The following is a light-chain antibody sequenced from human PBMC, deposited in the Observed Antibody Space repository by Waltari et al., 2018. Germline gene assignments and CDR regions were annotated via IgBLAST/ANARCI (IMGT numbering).Light chain of an antibody. J-gene: IGKJ4*02. CDR1: QSISSW. Sequence: DIQMTQSPSSLSASIGARVTFTCRASQSISSWLAWYQQKPGKAPKLLISKASTLESGVPSRFSCSGSGTEFTLTISSLQPDDFATYYCQQYTSFSLTFGGGTTVEIK. V-gene: IGKV1-5*03. CDR3: QQYTSFSLT. CDR2: KAS.